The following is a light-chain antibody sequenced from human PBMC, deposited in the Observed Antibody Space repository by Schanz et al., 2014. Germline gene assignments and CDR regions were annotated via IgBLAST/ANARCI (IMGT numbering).Light chain of an antibody. Sequence: EIVMTQSPATLSVSPGESVTLSCRASQGVSTNLAWYQQRPGQPPRLLIYSASRRATGIPDRFSGSGSGTEFTLTISSLQPDDFATYYCQQYGDNWTFGQGTRVEIK. J-gene: IGKJ1*01. CDR3: QQYGDNWT. CDR1: QGVSTN. V-gene: IGKV3D-15*01. CDR2: SAS.